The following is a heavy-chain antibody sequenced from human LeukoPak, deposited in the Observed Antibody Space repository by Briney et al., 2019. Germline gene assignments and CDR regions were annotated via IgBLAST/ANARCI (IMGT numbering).Heavy chain of an antibody. CDR2: INPNSGGT. CDR1: GYTFTDYY. Sequence: ASVKVSCKASGYTFTDYYMHWVRQPPGQGLEWMGRINPNSGGTNYAQKFQGRVTMTRDTSISTAYMELSRLRSDDTAVYYCARVLGYSPFDYWGQGTLVTVSS. V-gene: IGHV1-2*06. CDR3: ARVLGYSPFDY. D-gene: IGHD3-22*01. J-gene: IGHJ4*02.